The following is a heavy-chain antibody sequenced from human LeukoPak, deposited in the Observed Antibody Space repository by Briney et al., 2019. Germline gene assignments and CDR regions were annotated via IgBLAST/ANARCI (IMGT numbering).Heavy chain of an antibody. CDR1: GGSLNNYF. V-gene: IGHV4-34*01. D-gene: IGHD3-10*01. CDR3: ARKGLWFGEP. J-gene: IGHJ4*02. Sequence: SEPLSLTCTVSGGSLNNYFWSWIRQPPGKGLEWIGEVSDSGSSNYNPSLESRLTISVDTSKNQFSLKLSSVTAADTAVYYCARKGLWFGEPWGQGTLVTVSS. CDR2: VSDSGSS.